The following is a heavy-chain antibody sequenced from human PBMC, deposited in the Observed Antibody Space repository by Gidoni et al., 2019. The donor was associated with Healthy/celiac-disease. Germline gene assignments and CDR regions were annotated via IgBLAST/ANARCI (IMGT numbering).Heavy chain of an antibody. CDR2: IYYSGST. V-gene: IGHV4-39*01. D-gene: IGHD6-13*01. CDR3: ARQRAIRGFYSSSWWNWFDP. J-gene: IGHJ5*02. Sequence: QLQLQESGPGLVKPFGDPVPHLHCLWWLISSSSYYWGWIRQPPGKGLEWIGSIYYSGSTYYNPSLKSRVTISVDTSKNQFSLKLSSVTAADTAVYYCARQRAIRGFYSSSWWNWFDPWGQGTLVTVSS. CDR1: WLISSSSYY.